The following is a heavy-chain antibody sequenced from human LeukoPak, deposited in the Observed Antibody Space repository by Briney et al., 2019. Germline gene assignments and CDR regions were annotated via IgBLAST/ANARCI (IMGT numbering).Heavy chain of an antibody. CDR2: ISCDGSNK. Sequence: GRSLRLSCAASGFTFSSYGMHWVRQAPGKGLEWVAVISCDGSNKYYADSVKGRFTISRDNSKNTLYLQMNSLRAEDTAVYYCAKDQAGNDAFDIWGQGTMVTVSS. D-gene: IGHD6-13*01. CDR1: GFTFSSYG. J-gene: IGHJ3*02. V-gene: IGHV3-30*18. CDR3: AKDQAGNDAFDI.